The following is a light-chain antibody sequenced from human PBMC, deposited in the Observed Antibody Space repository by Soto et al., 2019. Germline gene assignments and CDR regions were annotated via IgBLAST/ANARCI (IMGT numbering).Light chain of an antibody. V-gene: IGKV1-33*01. Sequence: DIQMTQSPSSLSASVGDRVTITCQASQYTDKFLNWYQQKSGKAPKLLISDASNLETGVPSRFSGGGSGTDFTFTITSLQPEDVAIYYCQQYDDLPITFGQGTRLEIK. CDR3: QQYDDLPIT. CDR2: DAS. CDR1: QYTDKF. J-gene: IGKJ5*01.